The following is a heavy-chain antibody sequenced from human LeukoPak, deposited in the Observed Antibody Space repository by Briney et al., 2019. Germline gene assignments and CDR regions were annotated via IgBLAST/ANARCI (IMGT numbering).Heavy chain of an antibody. CDR3: ARHVRDYYGSGSFDY. CDR1: GGSINSYY. Sequence: SSETLSLTCTVAGGSINSYYWSWIRQPPGKGLEWIGYIDYTGSTNYNPSLMSRVTISVDTSKNQFSLKLRSVTAADTAVYYCARHVRDYYGSGSFDYWGQGTLVTVS. CDR2: IDYTGST. V-gene: IGHV4-59*08. J-gene: IGHJ4*02. D-gene: IGHD3-10*01.